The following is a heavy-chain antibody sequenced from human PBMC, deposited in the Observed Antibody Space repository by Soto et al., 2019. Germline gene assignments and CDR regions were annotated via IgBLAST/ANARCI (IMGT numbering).Heavy chain of an antibody. CDR2: AYYRGGT. V-gene: IGHV4-61*01. J-gene: IGHJ4*02. CDR3: GRVCGKETPPAHNYFDF. Sequence: QVQLQESGPGLVKPSETLSLTCTVSGLSVTSDSYWSWIRQAPGKGLEWIGYAYYRGGTRYNPSPRSRPPFSLDKPKNQFPLALGGVPPRDPAFYYGGRVCGKETPPAHNYFDFWGRGSLVTVSS. CDR1: GLSVTSDSY. D-gene: IGHD2-15*01.